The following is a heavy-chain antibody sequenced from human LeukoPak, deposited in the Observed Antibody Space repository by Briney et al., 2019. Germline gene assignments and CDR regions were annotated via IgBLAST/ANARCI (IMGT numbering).Heavy chain of an antibody. V-gene: IGHV3-20*01. Sequence: GGSLRLSCAASGFTFDDYGMSWVRQAPGKGLEWVSGINWNGGSTGHADSVKGRFTISRDNAKNSLYLQMNSLRAEDTALYHCARDDSGTIDYWGQGTLVTVSS. CDR1: GFTFDDYG. J-gene: IGHJ4*02. CDR3: ARDDSGTIDY. D-gene: IGHD4/OR15-4a*01. CDR2: INWNGGST.